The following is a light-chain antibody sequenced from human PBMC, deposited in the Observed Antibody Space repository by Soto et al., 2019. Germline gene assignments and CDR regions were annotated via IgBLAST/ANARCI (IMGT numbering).Light chain of an antibody. CDR2: GVT. CDR1: SSDVGFYNF. J-gene: IGLJ1*01. CDR3: ASYAGTKLFV. V-gene: IGLV2-8*01. Sequence: QSVLTQPASVSGSPGQPITISCTGTSSDVGFYNFVSWYQQRPGKAPKLVIYGVTKRPSGVPDRFSGSKSGSTASLTVSGLQADDEAEYYCASYAGTKLFVFGSGTKVTVL.